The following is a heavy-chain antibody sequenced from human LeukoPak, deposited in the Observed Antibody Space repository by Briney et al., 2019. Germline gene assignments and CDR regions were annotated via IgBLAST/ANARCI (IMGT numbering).Heavy chain of an antibody. CDR1: GYTFTSYA. Sequence: APVKDSCMASGYTFTSYAMNWVRQAPGQGLEWMGWINTNTGNPTYAQGFTGRFVFSLDTSVSTAYLQISSLKAEDTAVYYCARPTDYNWNDALDYWGQGTLVTVSS. CDR2: INTNTGNP. D-gene: IGHD1-20*01. CDR3: ARPTDYNWNDALDY. J-gene: IGHJ4*02. V-gene: IGHV7-4-1*02.